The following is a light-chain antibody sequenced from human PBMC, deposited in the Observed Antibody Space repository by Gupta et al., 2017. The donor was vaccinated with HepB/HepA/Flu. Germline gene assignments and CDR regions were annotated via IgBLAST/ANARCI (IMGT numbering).Light chain of an antibody. CDR3: QQRDSTPWT. CDR2: AAS. V-gene: IGKV1-39*01. CDR1: QSISRY. J-gene: IGKJ1*01. Sequence: DIQVTQSPSSLSASVGDRVTITCRASQSISRYLNWYQQKPGKAPKLLIYAASSRQSGVPSRFSGSGSGTDFTLTISRLHPEDSATYHCQQRDSTPWTFGQGTKVEIK.